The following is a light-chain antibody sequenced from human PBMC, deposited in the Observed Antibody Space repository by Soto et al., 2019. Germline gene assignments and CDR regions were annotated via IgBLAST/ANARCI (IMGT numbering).Light chain of an antibody. CDR2: NVS. CDR1: SSAVGGYNY. J-gene: IGLJ2*01. Sequence: QSVLTQPASVSGSPGQSITISCTGTSSAVGGYNYVSWYQQHPGKAPKLMIYNVSNRPSGVSNRFSGSKSGNTASLTISGLQAEDEGHYYCSPFTSTNTVLFGGGTKVTVL. CDR3: SPFTSTNTVL. V-gene: IGLV2-14*01.